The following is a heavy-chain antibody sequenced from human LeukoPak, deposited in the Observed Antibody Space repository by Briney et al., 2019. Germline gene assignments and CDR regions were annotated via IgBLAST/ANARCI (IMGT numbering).Heavy chain of an antibody. CDR2: IGNNGGGI. J-gene: IGHJ4*02. V-gene: IGHV3-23*01. Sequence: PGGPLRLSCAASGFTFSTYTMYWVRHPPGKRLEWVSIIGNNGGGIHYADSVKGRFTISRDNFKNALYLQMNSLRVEDTAVYYCAIDPNWGTHSWGQGVLVTASS. CDR3: AIDPNWGTHS. CDR1: GFTFSTYT. D-gene: IGHD7-27*01.